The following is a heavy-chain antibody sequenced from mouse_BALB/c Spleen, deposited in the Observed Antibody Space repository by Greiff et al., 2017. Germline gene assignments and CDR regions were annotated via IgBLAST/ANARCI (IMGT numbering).Heavy chain of an antibody. Sequence: EVKLMESGGGLVKPGGSLKLSCAASGFTFSDYYMYWVRQTPEKRLEWVATISDGGSYTYYPDSVKGRFTISRDNAKNNLYLQMSSLKSEDTAMYYCARDGGYYVLYAMDYWGQGTSVTVSS. CDR2: ISDGGSYT. J-gene: IGHJ4*01. CDR3: ARDGGYYVLYAMDY. CDR1: GFTFSDYY. V-gene: IGHV5-4*02. D-gene: IGHD2-3*01.